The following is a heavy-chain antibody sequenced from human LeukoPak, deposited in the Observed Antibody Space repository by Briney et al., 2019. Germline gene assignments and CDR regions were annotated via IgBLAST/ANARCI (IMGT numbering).Heavy chain of an antibody. V-gene: IGHV4-59*01. CDR1: GGSISSYY. Sequence: SETLSLTCTVSGGSISSYYWSWIRQPPGKGLEWIGYIYYSGSTNYNPSLKSRVTISVDTSKNQFSLKLSSVTAADTAVYYCARDKRGYDILTGCYSQGWFDPWGQGTLVTVSS. J-gene: IGHJ5*02. CDR2: IYYSGST. CDR3: ARDKRGYDILTGCYSQGWFDP. D-gene: IGHD3-9*01.